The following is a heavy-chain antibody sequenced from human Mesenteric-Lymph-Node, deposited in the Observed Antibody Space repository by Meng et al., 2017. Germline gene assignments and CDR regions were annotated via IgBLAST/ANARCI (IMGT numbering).Heavy chain of an antibody. D-gene: IGHD6-19*01. CDR3: AKDRQWLVRDAFDI. Sequence: GESLKISCAASGFTFSSYAMSWVRQAPGKGLEWVSAISGSGGSTYYADSVKGRFTISRDTSKNTLSLQMNSLRVEDTAVYYCAKDRQWLVRDAFDIWGQGTMVTVSS. CDR1: GFTFSSYA. J-gene: IGHJ3*02. CDR2: ISGSGGST. V-gene: IGHV3-23*01.